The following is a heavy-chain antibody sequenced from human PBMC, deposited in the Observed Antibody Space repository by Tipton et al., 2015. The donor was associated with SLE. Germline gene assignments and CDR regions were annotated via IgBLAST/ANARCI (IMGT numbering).Heavy chain of an antibody. CDR2: ISTNENT. V-gene: IGHV4-4*07. Sequence: TLSLTCTVSGGSISSYYWSWIRQPAGGGLEWIGRISTNENTNYNPSLKSRVTMSVDTSKNHFSLKLISVTAADTAVYYCAREVIAITDSDAFDIWGQGTMVTVSS. J-gene: IGHJ3*02. CDR3: AREVIAITDSDAFDI. CDR1: GGSISSYY. D-gene: IGHD2-21*01.